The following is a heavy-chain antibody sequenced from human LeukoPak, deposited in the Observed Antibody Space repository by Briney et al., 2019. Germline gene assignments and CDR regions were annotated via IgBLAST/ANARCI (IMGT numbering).Heavy chain of an antibody. V-gene: IGHV4-39*07. CDR3: ARAYYDILTGYSMDV. Sequence: SETLSLTCTVSGGSISSGDYYWSWIRQPPGKGLEWIGEINHSGSTNYNPSLKSRVTISVDTSKNQFSLKLSSVTAADTAVYYCARAYYDILTGYSMDVWGQGTTVTVSS. CDR1: GGSISSGDYY. J-gene: IGHJ6*02. CDR2: INHSGST. D-gene: IGHD3-9*01.